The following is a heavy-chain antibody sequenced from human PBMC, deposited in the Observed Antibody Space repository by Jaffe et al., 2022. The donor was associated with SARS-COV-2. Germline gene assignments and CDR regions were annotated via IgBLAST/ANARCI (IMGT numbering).Heavy chain of an antibody. J-gene: IGHJ1*01. Sequence: QVQLVQSGAEVKKPGASVKVSCKASGYTFTTYGLSWVRQAPGQGLEWMGWISAYNGNRRYSLKLQGRVTMTTDTSTRTAYMELRSLRSDDTAVYYCVREGQNGDYVFFQHWGQGTLVTVSS. V-gene: IGHV1-18*01. CDR2: ISAYNGNR. D-gene: IGHD4-17*01. CDR3: VREGQNGDYVFFQH. CDR1: GYTFTTYG.